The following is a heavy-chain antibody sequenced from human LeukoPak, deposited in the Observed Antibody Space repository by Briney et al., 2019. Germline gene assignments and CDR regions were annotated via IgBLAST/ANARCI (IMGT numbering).Heavy chain of an antibody. CDR2: INTDGGRT. CDR1: GFTFSGYA. CDR3: ARRERDGYNYFDY. V-gene: IGHV3-64*01. Sequence: PGGSLRLPCAVSGFTFSGYAMHWARQAPGKGLEHVSTINTDGGRTYYAKSVKGRFTISRDNSKNTLYLQMGSLRAEDMAVYYCARRERDGYNYFDYWGQGTLVTVSS. D-gene: IGHD5-24*01. J-gene: IGHJ4*02.